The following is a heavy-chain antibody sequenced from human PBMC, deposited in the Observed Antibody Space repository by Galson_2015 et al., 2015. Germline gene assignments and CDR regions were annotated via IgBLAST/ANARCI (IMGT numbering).Heavy chain of an antibody. V-gene: IGHV3-48*02. Sequence: SLRLSCAASGFIFGTQSMNWVRQAPGKGLEWVSYISSVSSYINYADSVKGRFTIYRDNAQNSLYLQMNNLRDEDTAVYYCARGLGSTNKRDHRFDSWGQGTLVTVSS. CDR3: ARGLGSTNKRDHRFDS. D-gene: IGHD3-10*01. CDR2: ISSVSSYI. J-gene: IGHJ5*01. CDR1: GFIFGTQS.